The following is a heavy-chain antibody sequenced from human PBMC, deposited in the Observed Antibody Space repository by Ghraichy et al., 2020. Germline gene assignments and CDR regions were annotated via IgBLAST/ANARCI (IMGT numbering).Heavy chain of an antibody. J-gene: IGHJ6*02. V-gene: IGHV4-39*01. Sequence: SETLSLTCTVSGGSISSASYYWGWIRQPPGQGLVWLGCVSYSGTTFYNPSLKNRVTISVDTSKNHVSLEVTSATAADTSVYYCARHHDYGGILCGFRVWGRGTTVTVSS. CDR3: ARHHDYGGILCGFRV. CDR1: GGSISSASYY. CDR2: VSYSGTT. D-gene: IGHD4-23*01.